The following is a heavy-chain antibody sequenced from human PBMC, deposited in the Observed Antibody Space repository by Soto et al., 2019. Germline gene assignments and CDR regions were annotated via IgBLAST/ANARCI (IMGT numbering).Heavy chain of an antibody. CDR3: ARMLYYDFPSYYYYMDV. V-gene: IGHV1-69*02. J-gene: IGHJ6*03. D-gene: IGHD3-3*01. CDR2: IIPILGIA. Sequence: QVQLVQSGAEVKKPGSSVKVSCKASGGTFSSYTISWVRQAPGQGLEWMGRIIPILGIANYAQKFQGRVTITADKSTSTAYMELSSLRSEDTAVYYCARMLYYDFPSYYYYMDVWGKGTTVTVSS. CDR1: GGTFSSYT.